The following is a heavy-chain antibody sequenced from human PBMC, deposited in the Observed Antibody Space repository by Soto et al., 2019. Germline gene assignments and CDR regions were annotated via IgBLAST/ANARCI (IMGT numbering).Heavy chain of an antibody. Sequence: GASVKVSCKASGYTFTSYGISWVRQAPGQGLEWMGWISAYNGNTNYAQKLQGRVTMTTDTSTSTAYMELRSLRSDDTAVYYCAREGGNYDFWSGYLWFDPWGQRTLVTVSS. CDR2: ISAYNGNT. D-gene: IGHD3-3*01. V-gene: IGHV1-18*01. CDR1: GYTFTSYG. CDR3: AREGGNYDFWSGYLWFDP. J-gene: IGHJ5*02.